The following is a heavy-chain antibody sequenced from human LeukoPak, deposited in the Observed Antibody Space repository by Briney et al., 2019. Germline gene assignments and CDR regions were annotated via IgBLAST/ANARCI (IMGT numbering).Heavy chain of an antibody. J-gene: IGHJ5*02. Sequence: GGTLRLSCAASGFTFSSYGMSWVRQAPGKGLEWVSAISGSGGSTYYADSVKGRFTISRDNSKNTLYLQMNSLRAEDTAVYYCATTLGYCSGGSCYSRGFDPWGQGTLVTVSS. CDR1: GFTFSSYG. V-gene: IGHV3-23*01. CDR3: ATTLGYCSGGSCYSRGFDP. D-gene: IGHD2-15*01. CDR2: ISGSGGST.